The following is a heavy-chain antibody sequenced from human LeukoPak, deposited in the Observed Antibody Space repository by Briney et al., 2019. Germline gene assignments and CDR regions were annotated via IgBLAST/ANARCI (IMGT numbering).Heavy chain of an antibody. D-gene: IGHD2-2*01. CDR3: AREKEGYCSRTSCYLDYYYYYMDV. J-gene: IGHJ6*03. Sequence: GGSLRLSCAASGFTFSSYGMSWVRQAPGKGLEWVSAISGSGGSTYYADSVKGRFTTSRDNAKNSLYLQMNSLRAEDTAVYYCAREKEGYCSRTSCYLDYYYYYMDVWGKGTTVTISS. CDR2: ISGSGGST. CDR1: GFTFSSYG. V-gene: IGHV3-23*01.